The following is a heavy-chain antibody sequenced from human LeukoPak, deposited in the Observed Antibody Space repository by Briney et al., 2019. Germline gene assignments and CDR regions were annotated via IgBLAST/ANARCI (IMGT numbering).Heavy chain of an antibody. D-gene: IGHD3-10*02. CDR2: ISGSDGST. Sequence: HPGGSLRLSCAASGFTFSSYAMSWVRQAPGKGLEWVSGISGSDGSTNYADSVKGRFTISRDNAKNSLYLQMNSLRAEDTAVYYCAELGITMIGGVWGKGTTVTISS. J-gene: IGHJ6*04. CDR1: GFTFSSYA. CDR3: AELGITMIGGV. V-gene: IGHV3-23*01.